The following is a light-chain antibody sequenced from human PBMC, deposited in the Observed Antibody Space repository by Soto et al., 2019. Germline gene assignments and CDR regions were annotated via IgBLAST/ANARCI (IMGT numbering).Light chain of an antibody. V-gene: IGLV2-14*03. CDR2: DVS. Sequence: QSAPTQPASVSGSPGQSITISCTGTSSDVGGYNYVSWYQQHPGKAPKLMIHDVSNRPSGVSNRFSGSKSGNTASLTISGLQAEDEADYYCSSYRRSSTVVFGGGTKLTVL. J-gene: IGLJ2*01. CDR3: SSYRRSSTVV. CDR1: SSDVGGYNY.